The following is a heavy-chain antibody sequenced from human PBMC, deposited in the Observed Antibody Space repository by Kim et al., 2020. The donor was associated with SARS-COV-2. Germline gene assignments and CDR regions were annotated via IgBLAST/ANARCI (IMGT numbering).Heavy chain of an antibody. CDR1: GYSFTKYY. Sequence: ASVKVSCKASGYSFTKYYLHWVRQAPGQGPEWMGKVNPSGGSTSSAQKFQGRVTMTTDTSMDTVYLELNSLTSEDTAVYYCARDPGGSYWYFDFWGRGTLVTVSS. CDR2: VNPSGGST. D-gene: IGHD1-26*01. V-gene: IGHV1-46*01. CDR3: ARDPGGSYWYFDF. J-gene: IGHJ2*01.